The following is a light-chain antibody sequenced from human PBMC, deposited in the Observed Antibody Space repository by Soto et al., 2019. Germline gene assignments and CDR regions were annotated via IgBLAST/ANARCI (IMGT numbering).Light chain of an antibody. V-gene: IGLV2-11*01. CDR2: DVS. CDR3: CSYAGTSLWV. Sequence: QSALTQPRSVSGSPGQSVTISCTGTSSDVGGYNYVSWYQQHPGKAPKLVIYDVSKRPSGVPDRFSGSKSGNTASLTISGLQVEDEADYYCCSYAGTSLWVFGGGTKLTVL. J-gene: IGLJ3*02. CDR1: SSDVGGYNY.